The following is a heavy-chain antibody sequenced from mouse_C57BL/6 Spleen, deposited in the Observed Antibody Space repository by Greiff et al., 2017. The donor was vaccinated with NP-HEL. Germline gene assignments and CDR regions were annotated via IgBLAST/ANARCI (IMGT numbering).Heavy chain of an antibody. CDR2: IDPETGGT. CDR1: GYTFTDYE. V-gene: IGHV1-15*01. Sequence: QVQLQQSGAELVRPGASVTLSCKASGYTFTDYEMHWVKQTPVHGLEWIGAIDPETGGTAYNQKFKGKAILTADKSSSTAYMELRSLTSEDSAVYYCTPYYYGDYYAMDYWGQGTSVTVSS. D-gene: IGHD1-1*01. CDR3: TPYYYGDYYAMDY. J-gene: IGHJ4*01.